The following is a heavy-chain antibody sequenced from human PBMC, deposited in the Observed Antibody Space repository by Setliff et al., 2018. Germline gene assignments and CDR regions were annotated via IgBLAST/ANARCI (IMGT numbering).Heavy chain of an antibody. CDR2: ISTGNKYI. CDR1: KFAFENYS. V-gene: IGHV3-21*06. D-gene: IGHD3-16*01. Sequence: GGSLRLSCVASKFAFENYSMHWVRQSPGKGLEWVSSISTGNKYIYYVESVKGRFTISRDNAANSLYVHMTNLRIDDTAVYYCARGERGKRGFDYWGQGTQVTVSS. CDR3: ARGERGKRGFDY. J-gene: IGHJ4*02.